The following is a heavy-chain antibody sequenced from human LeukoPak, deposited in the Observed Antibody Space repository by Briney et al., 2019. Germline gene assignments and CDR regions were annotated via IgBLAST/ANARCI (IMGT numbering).Heavy chain of an antibody. CDR3: ARVGVVITDFDF. CDR1: GYTFSDYY. D-gene: IGHD3-3*01. J-gene: IGHJ4*02. CDR2: INPSGDST. V-gene: IGHV1-46*01. Sequence: ASVNVSCKASGYTFSDYYMHWVRQAPGQGLEWMGAINPSGDSTSYAQRFQGRVTMTRDTSTSTVFMELSSLRSEDTAVYYCARVGVVITDFDFWGQGTLVTVSS.